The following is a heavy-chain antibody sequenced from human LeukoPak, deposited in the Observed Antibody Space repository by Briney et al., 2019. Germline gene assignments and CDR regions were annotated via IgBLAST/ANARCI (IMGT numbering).Heavy chain of an antibody. CDR2: ISYDGSNK. Sequence: GGSLRLSCAASGFTFSSYGMHWVRQAPGKGLEWVAVISYDGSNKYYADSVKGRFTISRNNSKNTLYLQMNSLRAEDTAVYYCAKSSGDYFDYWGQGTLVTVSS. CDR3: AKSSGDYFDY. D-gene: IGHD3-16*01. CDR1: GFTFSSYG. J-gene: IGHJ4*02. V-gene: IGHV3-30*18.